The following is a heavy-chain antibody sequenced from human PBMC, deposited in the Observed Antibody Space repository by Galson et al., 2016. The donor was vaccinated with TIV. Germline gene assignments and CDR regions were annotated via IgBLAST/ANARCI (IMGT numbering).Heavy chain of an antibody. J-gene: IGHJ3*02. CDR1: GGTFSNYA. V-gene: IGHV1-69*10. Sequence: SVKVSCKASGGTFSNYAFSWVRQAPGQGLEWMGGISPMLDTTNYAQKFQGRVTITADKFTSTAYMELNSLRAEDTALYYCARDRLWELLPPAAFDIWGQGTKVIVSS. CDR3: ARDRLWELLPPAAFDI. CDR2: ISPMLDTT. D-gene: IGHD1-26*01.